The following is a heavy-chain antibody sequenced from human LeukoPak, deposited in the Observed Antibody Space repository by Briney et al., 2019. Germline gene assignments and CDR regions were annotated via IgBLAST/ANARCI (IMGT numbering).Heavy chain of an antibody. Sequence: SETLSLTCTASGGSISSYYWSWIRQPPGKGLEWIGYIYYSGSTNYNPSLKRRVTISVDTSKNPFSLKLSSGTAADPAVYYCARVKGTSSFDYWGQGTLVTVSS. CDR2: IYYSGST. CDR3: ARVKGTSSFDY. CDR1: GGSISSYY. J-gene: IGHJ4*02. V-gene: IGHV4-59*01. D-gene: IGHD2-2*01.